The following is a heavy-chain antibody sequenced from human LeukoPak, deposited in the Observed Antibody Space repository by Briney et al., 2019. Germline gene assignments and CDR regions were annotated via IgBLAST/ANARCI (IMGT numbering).Heavy chain of an antibody. J-gene: IGHJ1*01. CDR3: ARADGYTRYFQH. CDR1: GGSISSSNYY. CDR2: IYYSGST. Sequence: PSETLSLTCTVSGGSISSSNYYWGSIRQPPGKGLEWIGSIYYSGSTYYNPSLKSRVTISVDTSKNQFSLKLSSVTAADTAVYYCARADGYTRYFQHWGQGTLVTVSS. D-gene: IGHD5-24*01. V-gene: IGHV4-39*01.